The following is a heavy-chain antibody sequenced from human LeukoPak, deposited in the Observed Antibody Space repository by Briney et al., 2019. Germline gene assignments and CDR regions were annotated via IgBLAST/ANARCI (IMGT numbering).Heavy chain of an antibody. J-gene: IGHJ5*02. CDR2: INPSGGST. CDR1: GYAFTSYY. V-gene: IGHV1-46*01. CDR3: AATYSSGQNWFDP. Sequence: ASVKVSCKASGYAFTSYYMHWVRQAPGQGLEWMGIINPSGGSTSYAQKFQGRVTMTRDTSTSTVYIELSSLRSEDTAVYYCAATYSSGQNWFDPWGQGTLVTVSS. D-gene: IGHD6-19*01.